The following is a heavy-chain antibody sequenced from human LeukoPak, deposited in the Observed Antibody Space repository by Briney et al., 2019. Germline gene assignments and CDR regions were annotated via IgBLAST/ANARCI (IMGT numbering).Heavy chain of an antibody. CDR1: GFSLRTSGVS. CDR2: ISWDDDK. Sequence: SGPTLVKPTQTLTLTCTFSGFSLRTSGVSVGWIRQPPGKALEWLALISWDDDKRYSPSLKSRLTITEDTSKNQVVLTMTNMDPVDTATYYCARIPAPPDYYGARSSDHFDFWGQGTLVTVSS. V-gene: IGHV2-5*02. J-gene: IGHJ4*02. CDR3: ARIPAPPDYYGARSSDHFDF. D-gene: IGHD3-10*01.